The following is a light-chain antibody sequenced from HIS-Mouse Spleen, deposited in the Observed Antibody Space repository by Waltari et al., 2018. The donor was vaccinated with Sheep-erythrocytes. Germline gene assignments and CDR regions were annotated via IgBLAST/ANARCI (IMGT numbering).Light chain of an antibody. CDR3: QVWDSSTAV. CDR1: NIGSKN. CDR2: RAS. Sequence: SYELTQPLSVSVALGQTARITCGGNNIGSKNVHWYQQKPGQAPVLVIYRASNRPSGIPERFSGSNSGNTATLTISRAQAGDEADYYCQVWDSSTAVFGGGTKLTVL. J-gene: IGLJ2*01. V-gene: IGLV3-9*01.